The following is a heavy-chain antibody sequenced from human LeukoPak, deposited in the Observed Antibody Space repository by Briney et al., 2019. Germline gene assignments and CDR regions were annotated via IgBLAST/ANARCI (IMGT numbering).Heavy chain of an antibody. D-gene: IGHD3-10*01. CDR2: IYYSGST. CDR1: GGSISSSSYY. CDR3: ARSLWFGMGGFDP. V-gene: IGHV4-39*07. Sequence: PSETLSLTCTVSGGSISSSSYYWGWIRQPPGKGLEWIGSIYYSGSTYYNPSLKSRVTISVDTSKNQFSLKLSSVTAADTAVYYCARSLWFGMGGFDPWGQGTLVTVSS. J-gene: IGHJ5*02.